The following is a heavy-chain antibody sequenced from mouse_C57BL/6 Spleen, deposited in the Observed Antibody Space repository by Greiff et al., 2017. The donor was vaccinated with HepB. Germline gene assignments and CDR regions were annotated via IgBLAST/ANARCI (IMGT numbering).Heavy chain of an antibody. CDR1: GYTFTSYW. Sequence: VQLQQPGAELVMPGASVKLSCKASGYTFTSYWMHWVKQRPGQGLEWIGEIDPSDSYTNYNQKVKGKSTLTVDKSSSTAYMQLSSLTSEDSAVYYCARSRPITTVVAYYFDYWGQGTTLTVSS. D-gene: IGHD1-1*01. CDR2: IDPSDSYT. V-gene: IGHV1-69*01. CDR3: ARSRPITTVVAYYFDY. J-gene: IGHJ2*01.